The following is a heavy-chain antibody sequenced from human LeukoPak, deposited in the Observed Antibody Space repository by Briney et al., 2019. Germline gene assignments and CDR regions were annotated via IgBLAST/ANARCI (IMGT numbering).Heavy chain of an antibody. CDR3: ARDSNGYTYSLEPNWFDP. CDR2: ISRYNGNT. CDR1: GYTFTSYG. Sequence: ASVKVSCKASGYTFTSYGISWVRQAPGQGLEWMGWISRYNGNTNYVQKLQGRVIMTTDTSTSTAYMELRSLRSDDTAVYYCARDSNGYTYSLEPNWFDPWGQGTLVTVSS. V-gene: IGHV1-18*01. J-gene: IGHJ5*02. D-gene: IGHD5-12*01.